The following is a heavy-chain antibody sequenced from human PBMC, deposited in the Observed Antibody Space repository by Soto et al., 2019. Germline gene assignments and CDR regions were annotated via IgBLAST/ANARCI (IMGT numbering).Heavy chain of an antibody. CDR3: ASPTHRGRYYYGMDV. V-gene: IGHV1-69*01. CDR2: IIPVFGTA. Sequence: QVQLVQSGAEVKKAGSSVKVSCKTSGDPFSSYTISWVRQAPGQGLEWMGGIIPVFGTANYGEKFQGRVTITADESTSTVYMELSRLRSEDTAVYYCASPTHRGRYYYGMDVWGQGTTVSVSS. CDR1: GDPFSSYT. J-gene: IGHJ6*02. D-gene: IGHD3-16*01.